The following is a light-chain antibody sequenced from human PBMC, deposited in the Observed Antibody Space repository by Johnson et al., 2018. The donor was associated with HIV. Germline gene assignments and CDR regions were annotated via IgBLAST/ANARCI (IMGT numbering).Light chain of an antibody. CDR3: GTWDNSLSTGAV. CDR2: ENN. V-gene: IGLV1-51*02. Sequence: QSVLTQPSSVSAAPGQKVTISCSGSSSNIGNKYVSWYQQLPGTAPKLLIYENNKRPSGIPDRFSGSKSGTSATLGIAGLQTGDEADYYCGTWDNSLSTGAVFG. CDR1: SSNIGNKY. J-gene: IGLJ1*01.